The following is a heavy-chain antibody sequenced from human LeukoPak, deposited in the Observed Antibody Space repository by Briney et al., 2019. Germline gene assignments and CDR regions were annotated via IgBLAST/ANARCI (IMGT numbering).Heavy chain of an antibody. CDR1: GGSISSYY. D-gene: IGHD1-26*01. Sequence: SETLSLTCTVSGGSISSYYWSWIRQPPGKGLEWIGYIYYSGSTNYNPSLKSRVTISVDTSKNQFSLKLGSVTAADTAVYYCARRSGYGMDVWGQGTTVTVSS. V-gene: IGHV4-59*01. CDR2: IYYSGST. CDR3: ARRSGYGMDV. J-gene: IGHJ6*02.